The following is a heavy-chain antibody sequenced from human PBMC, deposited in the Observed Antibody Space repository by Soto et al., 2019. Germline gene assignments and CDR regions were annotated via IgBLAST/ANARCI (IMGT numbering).Heavy chain of an antibody. J-gene: IGHJ4*02. Sequence: GGSLRLSCAASGFTFDDYGMSWVRQAPGKGLEWVSGINWNGGSTGYADSVKGRFTISRDNAKNSLYLQMNSLRAEDTALYYCAREERGPYSSGMNDYSGQGTLVTVSS. CDR3: AREERGPYSSGMNDY. V-gene: IGHV3-20*04. D-gene: IGHD6-19*01. CDR1: GFTFDDYG. CDR2: INWNGGST.